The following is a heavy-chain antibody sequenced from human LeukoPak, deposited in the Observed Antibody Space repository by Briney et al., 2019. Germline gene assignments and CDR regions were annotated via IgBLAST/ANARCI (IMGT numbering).Heavy chain of an antibody. Sequence: GRSLRLSCAASGFIFSSYGMHWVRQAPGKGLEWVAVIWYDGSNKYYADTVKGRFTISRDNSKNTLYLQMNSLRAEDTAVYYCAREVDIVATITGDYYYYGMDVWGQGTTVTVSS. J-gene: IGHJ6*02. CDR3: AREVDIVATITGDYYYYGMDV. CDR1: GFIFSSYG. CDR2: IWYDGSNK. D-gene: IGHD5-12*01. V-gene: IGHV3-33*01.